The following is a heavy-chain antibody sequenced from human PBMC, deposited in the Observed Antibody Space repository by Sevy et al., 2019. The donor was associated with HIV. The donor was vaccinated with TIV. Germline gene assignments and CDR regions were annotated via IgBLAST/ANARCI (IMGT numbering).Heavy chain of an antibody. V-gene: IGHV3-48*02. CDR2: ISSSSSAI. Sequence: GGSLRLSCAASGFTFSSYSMNWVRQAPGRGLEWISYISSSSSAIYYADSVKGRFTISRDNAKNSLYLQMNSLRDEDTAVYYCAREQWQLNAXDAFXXXGQGTMVTVSS. CDR3: AREQWQLNAXDAFXX. D-gene: IGHD6-19*01. CDR1: GFTFSSYS. J-gene: IGHJ3*02.